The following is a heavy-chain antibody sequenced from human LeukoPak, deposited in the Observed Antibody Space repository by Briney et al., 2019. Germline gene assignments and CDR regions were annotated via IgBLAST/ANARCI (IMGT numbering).Heavy chain of an antibody. Sequence: GGSLRLSCAGSGFSFRSYAMHWVRQAPGKGLVWVSRIKSDGGTNYADSVKGRFTISRDNAKKTVSLQMNSLRPEDTGVYYCARAPSEIGGYYPEYFRHWGQGTLVTVSS. CDR3: ARAPSEIGGYYPEYFRH. CDR1: GFSFRSYA. V-gene: IGHV3-74*01. D-gene: IGHD3-22*01. CDR2: IKSDGGT. J-gene: IGHJ1*01.